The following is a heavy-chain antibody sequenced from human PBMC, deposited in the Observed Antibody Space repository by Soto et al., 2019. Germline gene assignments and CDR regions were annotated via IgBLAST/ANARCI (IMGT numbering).Heavy chain of an antibody. Sequence: SETLSLTCTVSGGSISPFYWSWVRQPPGKGLEWIGYLYYSGNTNYNPSLKSRVTISVDASKNQVSLRLTSVTAADTAVYYCARVGGVAARTFEYWGQGTVVTVSS. V-gene: IGHV4-59*01. CDR3: ARVGGVAARTFEY. CDR2: LYYSGNT. D-gene: IGHD2-15*01. CDR1: GGSISPFY. J-gene: IGHJ4*02.